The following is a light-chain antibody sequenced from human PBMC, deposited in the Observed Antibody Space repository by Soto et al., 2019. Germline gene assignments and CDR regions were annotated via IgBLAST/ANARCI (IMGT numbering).Light chain of an antibody. CDR3: QQYSRWPIT. CDR1: QSVSSSY. J-gene: IGKJ5*01. Sequence: PGERVTLSCRASQSVSSSYLTWYQQKPGQAPRLLIYGASTRATGIPARFSVSGSGTEFTLTISSLQSEDFAVYYCQQYSRWPITFGQGTRLEIK. V-gene: IGKV3D-15*01. CDR2: GAS.